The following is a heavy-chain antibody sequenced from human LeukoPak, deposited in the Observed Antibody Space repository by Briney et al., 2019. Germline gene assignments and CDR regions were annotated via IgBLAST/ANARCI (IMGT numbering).Heavy chain of an antibody. D-gene: IGHD1-26*01. Sequence: GGSLRLSWAASGFTFSDHYMSWFRQAPGKGLEWISYISTIGTTTYYADSVKGRFTLSRDNAKNSLYLQMSSLRAEDTAVYYCARGYVLGAAFKYYFDYWGQGTLVTVSS. CDR2: ISTIGTTT. V-gene: IGHV3-11*01. CDR1: GFTFSDHY. J-gene: IGHJ4*02. CDR3: ARGYVLGAAFKYYFDY.